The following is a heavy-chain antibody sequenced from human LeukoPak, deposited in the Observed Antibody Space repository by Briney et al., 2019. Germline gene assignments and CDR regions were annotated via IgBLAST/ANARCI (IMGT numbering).Heavy chain of an antibody. CDR3: AGAEWARISCSSTSCYLYFQH. Sequence: SETLSLTCTVSGGSISSYCWSWIRHPPGKGLEWIGYIYYSGSSNYNPSLKSRVTISVDTSKNQFSLKLSSVTAADTAVYYCAGAEWARISCSSTSCYLYFQHWGQGTLVTVSS. CDR2: IYYSGSS. CDR1: GGSISSYC. J-gene: IGHJ1*01. V-gene: IGHV4-59*01. D-gene: IGHD2-2*01.